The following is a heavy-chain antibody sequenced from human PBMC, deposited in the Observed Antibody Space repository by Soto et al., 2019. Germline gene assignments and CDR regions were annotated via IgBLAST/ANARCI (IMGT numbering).Heavy chain of an antibody. J-gene: IGHJ4*02. Sequence: GGSLRLSCSASGFTFSSYAMHWVRQAPGKGLEYVSAISSNGGSTYYADSVKGRCTISRDNSKNTLYLQMSSLRAEDTAVYYSVKVGVISGRSVAGDYWGQGTLVTVSS. CDR3: VKVGVISGRSVAGDY. D-gene: IGHD6-19*01. V-gene: IGHV3-64D*08. CDR2: ISSNGGST. CDR1: GFTFSSYA.